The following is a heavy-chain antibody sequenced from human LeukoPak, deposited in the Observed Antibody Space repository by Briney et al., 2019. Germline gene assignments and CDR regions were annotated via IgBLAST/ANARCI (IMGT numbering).Heavy chain of an antibody. CDR2: ISGSGGST. CDR3: AKDAYVDYVFDY. V-gene: IGHV3-23*01. Sequence: GGSLRLSCAAYGFTFSSYAMSWVRQAPGKGLEWVSAISGSGGSTYYADSVKGRFTTSRDNSKNTLYLQMNSLRAEDTAVYYCAKDAYVDYVFDYWGQGTLVTVSS. CDR1: GFTFSSYA. J-gene: IGHJ4*02. D-gene: IGHD4-17*01.